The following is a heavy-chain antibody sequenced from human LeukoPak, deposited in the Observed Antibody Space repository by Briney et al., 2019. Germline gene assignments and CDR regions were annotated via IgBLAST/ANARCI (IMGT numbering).Heavy chain of an antibody. V-gene: IGHV3-30*02. CDR3: AKERYTYGDFDY. CDR2: IGYDGTNK. J-gene: IGHJ4*02. D-gene: IGHD5-18*01. CDR1: GFTFSSYG. Sequence: PGGSLRLSCAASGFTFSSYGMHWVRQAPGKGLEWVAFIGYDGTNKYYADSVKGRFTISRDNSKNTLYLQMNSLRGEDTAVYYCAKERYTYGDFDYWGQGTLVTVSS.